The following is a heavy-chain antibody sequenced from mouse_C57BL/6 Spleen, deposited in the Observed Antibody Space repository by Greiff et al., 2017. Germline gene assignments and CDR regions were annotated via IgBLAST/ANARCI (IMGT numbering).Heavy chain of an antibody. CDR2: INYDGSST. CDR3: ARYGSSLYWYFDV. CDR1: GFTFSDYN. D-gene: IGHD1-1*01. V-gene: IGHV5-16*01. J-gene: IGHJ1*03. Sequence: EVKLVESEGGLVQPGSSMKLSCTASGFTFSDYNMAWVRQVPEKGLEWVANINYDGSSTYYLDSLKCRFIISRDNAKNILYLQMSSLKSEDTATYYCARYGSSLYWYFDVWGTGTTVTVSS.